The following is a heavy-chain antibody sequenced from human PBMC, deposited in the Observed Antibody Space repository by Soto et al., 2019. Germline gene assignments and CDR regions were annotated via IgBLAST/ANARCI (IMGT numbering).Heavy chain of an antibody. CDR2: IKSKTDGETT. V-gene: IGHV3-15*01. CDR1: GFTFSNAW. Sequence: EVQLVDSGGGMVKPGGSLTLSCAASGFTFSNAWMSWVRQAPGKGLEWVGRIKSKTDGETTDYAAPVKGRFTISREDAKNPMYLQMNSLPIEDTAGYYCTLHIVVVTSVHNYFNPWGQGTLVTVS. J-gene: IGHJ4*02. D-gene: IGHD2-21*02. CDR3: TLHIVVVTSVHNYFNP.